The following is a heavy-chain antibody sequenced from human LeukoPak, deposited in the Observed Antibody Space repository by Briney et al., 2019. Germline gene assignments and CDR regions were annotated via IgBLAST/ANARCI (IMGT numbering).Heavy chain of an antibody. CDR3: AAINIAQLPVRVY. CDR1: GVTFSGYG. CDR2: IRYDGSDK. D-gene: IGHD5-24*01. V-gene: IGHV3-30*02. Sequence: GGSLRLSCAASGVTFSGYGMHWVRQAPGKGLEWVSFIRYDGSDKYYADSVKGRFTISRDNSKNTLYLQLKSLRVEDADVYYCAAINIAQLPVRVYWGPGVLVTVSS. J-gene: IGHJ4*03.